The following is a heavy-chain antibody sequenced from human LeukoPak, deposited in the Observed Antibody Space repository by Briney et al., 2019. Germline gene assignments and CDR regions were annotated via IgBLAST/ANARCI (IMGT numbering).Heavy chain of an antibody. V-gene: IGHV3-30*02. Sequence: GGSLRLSCAASGFTFSNAWMSWVRQAPGRGLEWVAFIRYDGSDKYFADSVRGRFTISRDNSKNTVSLQMNSLRPEDTAVYYCVKSLNGDRFACETWGQGTMVTVSS. CDR2: IRYDGSDK. CDR1: GFTFSNAW. D-gene: IGHD2-8*01. J-gene: IGHJ3*02. CDR3: VKSLNGDRFACET.